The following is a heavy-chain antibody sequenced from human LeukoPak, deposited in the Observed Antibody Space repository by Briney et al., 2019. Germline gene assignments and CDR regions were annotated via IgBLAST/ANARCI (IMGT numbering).Heavy chain of an antibody. J-gene: IGHJ4*02. D-gene: IGHD4/OR15-4a*01. V-gene: IGHV3-21*01. CDR1: GFTFSSYA. Sequence: GGSLRLSCAASGFTFSSYAMSWVRQAPGKGLEWVSSISSSSSYIYYADSVKGRFTISRDSAKNSLYLQMNSLRAEDTAVYYCARGTYGGYFDYWGQGTLVTVSS. CDR2: ISSSSSYI. CDR3: ARGTYGGYFDY.